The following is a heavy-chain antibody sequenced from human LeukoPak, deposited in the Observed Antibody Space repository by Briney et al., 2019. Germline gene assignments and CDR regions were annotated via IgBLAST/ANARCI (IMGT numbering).Heavy chain of an antibody. V-gene: IGHV4-38-2*01. CDR3: ARRDGWFDP. CDR1: GYSLSSGYY. CDR2: IYHGGST. Sequence: PSETLSLTCAVSGYSLSSGYYWGWIRQPPGKGLEWIGSIYHGGSTYYNPSLKSRVTISVDTSKNQFPLKLSSVTAADTAVYYCARRDGWFDPWGQGTLVTVSS. J-gene: IGHJ5*02. D-gene: IGHD5-24*01.